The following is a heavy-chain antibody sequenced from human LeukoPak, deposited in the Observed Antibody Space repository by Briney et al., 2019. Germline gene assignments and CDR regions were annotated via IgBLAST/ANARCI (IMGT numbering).Heavy chain of an antibody. J-gene: IGHJ4*02. CDR1: GYTFTGYY. V-gene: IGHV1-2*02. Sequence: ASVKVSYKTSGYTFTGYYMHWVRQAPGQGLGWMGWINPNSGGTNYPQKFQGRVTMTRDTSITTAYMELSSLRSDDTAVYYCARAGVRYYYDSSGYYLDFDFWGQGTLVTVTS. D-gene: IGHD3-22*01. CDR3: ARAGVRYYYDSSGYYLDFDF. CDR2: INPNSGGT.